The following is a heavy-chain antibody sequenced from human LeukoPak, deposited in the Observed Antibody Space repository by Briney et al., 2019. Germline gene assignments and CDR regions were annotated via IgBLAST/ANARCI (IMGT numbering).Heavy chain of an antibody. CDR2: IDSDGSRI. CDR1: GFTFSTSW. J-gene: IGHJ4*02. D-gene: IGHD5-12*01. V-gene: IGHV3-74*03. Sequence: GGSLRLSCEGSGFTFSTSWMHWVRQAPGKGLVWVSRIDSDGSRITYADSVKGRFTISRDNAKDTLYLQMNSLRAEDTAVYYCARDEYSGYDGGLDYWGQGTLVTVSS. CDR3: ARDEYSGYDGGLDY.